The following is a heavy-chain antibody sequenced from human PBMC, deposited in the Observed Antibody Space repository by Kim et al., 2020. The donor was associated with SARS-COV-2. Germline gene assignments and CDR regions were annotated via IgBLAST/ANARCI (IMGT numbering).Heavy chain of an antibody. J-gene: IGHJ6*02. V-gene: IGHV1-18*01. CDR3: ATGYCSSTSCYREAGYYGMDV. Sequence: ASVKVSCKASGYTFTSYGISWVRQAPGQGLEWMGWISAYNGNTNYAQKLQGRVTMTTDTSTSTAYMELRSLRSDDTAVYYCATGYCSSTSCYREAGYYGMDVWGQGTTVTVSS. CDR1: GYTFTSYG. D-gene: IGHD2-2*01. CDR2: ISAYNGNT.